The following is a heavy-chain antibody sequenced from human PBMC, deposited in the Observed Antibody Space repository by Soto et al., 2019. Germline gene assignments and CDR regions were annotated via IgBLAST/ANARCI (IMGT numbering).Heavy chain of an antibody. Sequence: PGESLKISCKGSGYSFTSYWIGWVRQMPGEGLEWMGIIYPGDSDTRYSPSFQGQVTISADKSISTAYLQWSSLKASDTAMYYCARSYGEGYYNPYFPGGMDVWGQGTTVTVSS. D-gene: IGHD3-10*01. CDR2: IYPGDSDT. J-gene: IGHJ6*02. V-gene: IGHV5-51*01. CDR1: GYSFTSYW. CDR3: ARSYGEGYYNPYFPGGMDV.